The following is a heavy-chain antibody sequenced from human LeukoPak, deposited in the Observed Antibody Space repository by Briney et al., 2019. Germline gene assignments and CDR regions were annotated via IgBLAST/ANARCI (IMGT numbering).Heavy chain of an antibody. CDR2: INHSGST. Sequence: PSETLSLTCAVYGGSFSGYYWSWIRQPPGKGLEWIGEINHSGSTNYNPSLKSRVTISVDTSKNQFSLKLSSVTAADTAVYYCARGQPDTIFGVVIIRHYYTTWTSGAKGPRSPSP. D-gene: IGHD3-3*01. CDR3: ARGQPDTIFGVVIIRHYYTTWTS. J-gene: IGHJ6*03. CDR1: GGSFSGYY. V-gene: IGHV4-34*01.